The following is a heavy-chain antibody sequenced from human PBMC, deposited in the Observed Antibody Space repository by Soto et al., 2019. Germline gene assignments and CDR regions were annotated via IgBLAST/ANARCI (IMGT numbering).Heavy chain of an antibody. J-gene: IGHJ4*02. Sequence: QVHLVQSGAEVKKPGASVKVSCKGSGYGFTTYGITWVRQAHGQGLEWMAWISAHNGNTNYAQKLQGRVTVTRDTSTSTASMALRSLRSDDTAVYYCARGRYGDYWGQGALVTVSS. CDR2: ISAHNGNT. CDR1: GYGFTTYG. D-gene: IGHD1-1*01. V-gene: IGHV1-18*01. CDR3: ARGRYGDY.